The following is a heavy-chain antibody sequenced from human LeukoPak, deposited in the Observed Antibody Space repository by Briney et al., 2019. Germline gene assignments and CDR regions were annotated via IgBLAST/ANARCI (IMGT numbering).Heavy chain of an antibody. V-gene: IGHV1-8*01. CDR2: MNPNSGNT. D-gene: IGHD2-2*01. J-gene: IGHJ5*02. Sequence: ASVKVSCKASGYTFTSYDINWVRQATGQGLEWMGWMNPNSGNTGYAQKFQGRVTMTRNTSISIAYMELSSLRSEDTAVYYCARGRRGSSPPRSHNWFDPWGQGTLVTVSS. CDR1: GYTFTSYD. CDR3: ARGRRGSSPPRSHNWFDP.